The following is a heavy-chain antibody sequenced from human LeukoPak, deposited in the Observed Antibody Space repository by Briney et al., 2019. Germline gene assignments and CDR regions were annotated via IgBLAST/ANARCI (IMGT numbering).Heavy chain of an antibody. CDR3: AKARYYDSSGPFDY. D-gene: IGHD3-22*01. CDR1: GFTFSTYA. J-gene: IGHJ4*02. V-gene: IGHV3-23*01. Sequence: AGGSLRLSCAASGFTFSTYAMSWVRQAPGKGLEWVSSISGSATNTYYADSVKGRFTISRDKSKNTLDLQMNSLRAEDTAVYYCAKARYYDSSGPFDYWGQGTLVTVSS. CDR2: ISGSATNT.